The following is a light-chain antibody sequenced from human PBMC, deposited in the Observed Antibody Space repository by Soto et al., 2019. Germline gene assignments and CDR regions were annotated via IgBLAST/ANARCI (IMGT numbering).Light chain of an antibody. CDR2: KAS. J-gene: IGKJ1*01. V-gene: IGKV1-5*03. CDR3: QHYNSYSDA. CDR1: QTISSW. Sequence: DIQMTQSPSTLSGSVGYRVTINRCASQTISSWLAWYQQKPGKAPKLLIYKASTLKSGVPSRFSGSGSGTEFTLTIGSLQTDDFATYYCQHYNSYSDAFGQGTKVDIK.